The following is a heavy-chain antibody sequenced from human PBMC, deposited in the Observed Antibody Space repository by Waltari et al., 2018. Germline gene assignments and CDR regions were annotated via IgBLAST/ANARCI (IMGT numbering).Heavy chain of an antibody. Sequence: QVHLVQSGAEVKKPGASAKVSCRASGHTFISYYIHWVRGAPGQGLEWMGKINPGGRTTYEQKFQGRGTMTRDTSTNTVYMELSSLRSEDTAVYYCASGDYDDSTGSRYYGMDVWGQGTTVTVSS. CDR1: GHTFISYY. V-gene: IGHV1-46*01. D-gene: IGHD3-22*01. J-gene: IGHJ6*02. CDR2: INPGGRT. CDR3: ASGDYDDSTGSRYYGMDV.